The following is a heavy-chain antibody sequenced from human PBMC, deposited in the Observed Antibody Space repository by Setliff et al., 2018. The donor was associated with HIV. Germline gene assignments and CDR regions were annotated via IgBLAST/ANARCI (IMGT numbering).Heavy chain of an antibody. Sequence: GASVKVSCKASGYTFSDPDINWVRQASGQRLEWMGWVNPKSDNSGLAQKFQGRVFLTSNASLNTTYMYLNGLTSDDTATYYCARRIKDNDNYNIPCESWGQGTLVTVSS. CDR1: GYTFSDPD. J-gene: IGHJ5*01. V-gene: IGHV1-8*02. CDR3: ARRIKDNDNYNIPCES. CDR2: VNPKSDNS. D-gene: IGHD3-10*01.